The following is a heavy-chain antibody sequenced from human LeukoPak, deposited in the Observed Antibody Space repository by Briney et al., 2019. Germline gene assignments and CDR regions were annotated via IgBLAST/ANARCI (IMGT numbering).Heavy chain of an antibody. D-gene: IGHD2-15*01. CDR2: IIPIFGTA. CDR3: AATPCSGGSCYGYYFDY. CDR1: GGTFSSYA. J-gene: IGHJ4*02. V-gene: IGHV1-69*05. Sequence: ASVKVSCKASGGTFSSYAISWVRQAPGQGLEWTGGIIPIFGTANYAQKFQGRVTITTDESTSTAYMELSSLRSEDTAVYYCAATPCSGGSCYGYYFDYWGQGTLVTVSS.